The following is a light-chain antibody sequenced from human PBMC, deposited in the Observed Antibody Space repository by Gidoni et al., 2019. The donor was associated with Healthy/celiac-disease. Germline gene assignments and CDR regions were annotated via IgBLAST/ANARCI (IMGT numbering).Light chain of an antibody. V-gene: IGKV3-15*01. CDR3: QKYNNGPT. Sequence: EIVMTQSPATLSVSPGERATLSCRASQSVSSNLAWYQQKPGQAPRLLIYGASTRATGSPARFSGSGSGTEFNLTISSLQSEDFAVYYCQKYNNGPTFGHGTKVEIK. CDR2: GAS. CDR1: QSVSSN. J-gene: IGKJ1*01.